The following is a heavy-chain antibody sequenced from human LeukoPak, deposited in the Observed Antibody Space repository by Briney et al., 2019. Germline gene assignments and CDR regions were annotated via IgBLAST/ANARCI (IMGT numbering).Heavy chain of an antibody. CDR1: GFTFSNYA. J-gene: IGHJ6*04. CDR3: AELGITMIGGV. V-gene: IGHV3-23*01. D-gene: IGHD3-10*02. Sequence: GGSLRLSCAASGFTFSNYAMSWVRQAPGKGLEWVSAISGSASSTYHADSVKGRFTISRDNSKNTLYLQMNSLRAEDTAVYYCAELGITMIGGVRGKGTTVTISS. CDR2: ISGSASST.